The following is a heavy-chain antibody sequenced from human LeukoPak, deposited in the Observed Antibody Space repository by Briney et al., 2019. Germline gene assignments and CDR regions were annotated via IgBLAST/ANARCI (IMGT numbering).Heavy chain of an antibody. D-gene: IGHD3-22*01. V-gene: IGHV3-30*04. CDR1: GFTFSSYA. Sequence: PGGSLRLSCAASGFTFSSYAMHWVRQAPGKGLEWVAVISYDGSNKYYADSVKGRFTISRDNSKNTLYLQMNSLRAEDTAVYYCARDSDMIVVPLFDYWGQGTLVTVSS. J-gene: IGHJ4*02. CDR2: ISYDGSNK. CDR3: ARDSDMIVVPLFDY.